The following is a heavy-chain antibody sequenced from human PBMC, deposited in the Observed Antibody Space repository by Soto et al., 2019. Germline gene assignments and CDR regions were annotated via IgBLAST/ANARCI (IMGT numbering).Heavy chain of an antibody. J-gene: IGHJ5*02. CDR1: GFTFSSYS. CDR2: ISSSSSYI. V-gene: IGHV3-21*01. Sequence: GGSLRLSCAASGFTFSSYSMNWVRQAPGKVLEWVSSISSSSSYIYYAESVKGRFTISRDNAKNSLYLQMNSLRAEDTAVYYCARDRIVDTAMGPLDPWGQGTLVTVSS. D-gene: IGHD5-18*01. CDR3: ARDRIVDTAMGPLDP.